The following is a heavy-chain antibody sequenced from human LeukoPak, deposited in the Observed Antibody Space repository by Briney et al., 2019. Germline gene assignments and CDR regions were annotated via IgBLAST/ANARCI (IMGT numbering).Heavy chain of an antibody. Sequence: SETLSLTCTVSGGSLSGYYWGWIRQPPGKGLEWIGSIYYSGSTYYNPSLKSRVTISVDTSKNQFSLKLSPVTAADTAVYYCARLRITMVRGVIITDVGLDPWGQGTLVTVSS. D-gene: IGHD3-10*01. CDR3: ARLRITMVRGVIITDVGLDP. V-gene: IGHV4-39*01. CDR1: GGSLSGYY. CDR2: IYYSGST. J-gene: IGHJ5*02.